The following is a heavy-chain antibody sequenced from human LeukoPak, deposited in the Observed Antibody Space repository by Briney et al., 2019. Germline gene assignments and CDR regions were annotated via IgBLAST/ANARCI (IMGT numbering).Heavy chain of an antibody. Sequence: PGGSLRLSCAASGFTLSSHTMNWVRQAPGKGLEWVSDISRSSSEIHYADSVTGRFTISRDNSKNTLYLQMNSLRVEDTAVYYCAKDPHYYGSGSYTPYFDYWGQGTLVTVSS. CDR3: AKDPHYYGSGSYTPYFDY. CDR1: GFTLSSHT. J-gene: IGHJ4*02. CDR2: ISRSSSEI. V-gene: IGHV3-48*01. D-gene: IGHD3-10*01.